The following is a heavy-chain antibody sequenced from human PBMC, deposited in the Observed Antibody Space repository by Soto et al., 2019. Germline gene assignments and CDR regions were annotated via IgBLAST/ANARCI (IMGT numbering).Heavy chain of an antibody. V-gene: IGHV3-11*01. J-gene: IGHJ4*02. Sequence: GGSLRLSCAASGFTFSDYYMSWIRQAPGKGLEWVSYISSSGSIIYYADSVKGRFTISRDNAKNSLYLQLNSLRAEDTAVYYCARDLGYYASDGYFDYWGQGTLVTVSS. CDR2: ISSSGSII. CDR1: GFTFSDYY. CDR3: ARDLGYYASDGYFDY. D-gene: IGHD3-22*01.